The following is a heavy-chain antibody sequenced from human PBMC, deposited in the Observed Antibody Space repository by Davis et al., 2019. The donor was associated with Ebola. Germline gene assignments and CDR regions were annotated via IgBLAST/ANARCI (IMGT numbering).Heavy chain of an antibody. D-gene: IGHD6-19*01. CDR2: ISSSSSYI. J-gene: IGHJ4*02. CDR1: GFTFSSYA. V-gene: IGHV3-21*01. Sequence: GESLKISCSASGFTFSSYAMHWVRQAPGKGLEWVSSISSSSSYIYYADSVKGRFTISRDNAKNSLYLQMNSLRAEDTAVYYCAREYSSGWYDYWGQGTLVTVSS. CDR3: AREYSSGWYDY.